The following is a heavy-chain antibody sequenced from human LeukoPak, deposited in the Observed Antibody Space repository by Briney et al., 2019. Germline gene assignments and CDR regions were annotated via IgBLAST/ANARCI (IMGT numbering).Heavy chain of an antibody. CDR1: GYTFTSYA. J-gene: IGHJ4*02. CDR2: INAGNGNT. D-gene: IGHD6-19*01. Sequence: ASVKVSCKASGYTFTSYAMHWVRQAPGQRLERMGWINAGNGNTKYSQKFQGRVTITRDTSASTAYMELSSLRSEDTAVYYCARDEGRWLVLGYFDYWGQGTLVTVSS. V-gene: IGHV1-3*01. CDR3: ARDEGRWLVLGYFDY.